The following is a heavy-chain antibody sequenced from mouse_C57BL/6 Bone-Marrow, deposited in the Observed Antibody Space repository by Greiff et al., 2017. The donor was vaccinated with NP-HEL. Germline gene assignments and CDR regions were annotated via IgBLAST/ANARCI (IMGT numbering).Heavy chain of an antibody. Sequence: QVQLQQPGAELVMPGASVKLSCKASGYTFTSYWMHWVKQRPGQGLEWIGEIDPSDSSTNYNHKFKGKSPLTVDKSSSTAYMQLSSLTSEDSAVYYCATEAYYSNLFAYWGQGTLVTVSA. V-gene: IGHV1-69*01. J-gene: IGHJ3*01. CDR1: GYTFTSYW. CDR2: IDPSDSST. CDR3: ATEAYYSNLFAY. D-gene: IGHD2-5*01.